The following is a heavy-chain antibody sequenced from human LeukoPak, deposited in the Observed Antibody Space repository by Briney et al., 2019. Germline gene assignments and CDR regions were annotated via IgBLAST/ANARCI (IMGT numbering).Heavy chain of an antibody. Sequence: TGGSLRLSCEASGFTFSSYGMSWVRQAPGKGLEWVSGIIDTGRSTFYIDSVKGRFTISRDNSKNTLYLQMNSLRPEDTAFYYCAKDKHCSGTSCYYYPGYWGQGTLVTVSS. D-gene: IGHD2-2*01. V-gene: IGHV3-23*01. J-gene: IGHJ1*01. CDR3: AKDKHCSGTSCYYYPGY. CDR2: IIDTGRST. CDR1: GFTFSSYG.